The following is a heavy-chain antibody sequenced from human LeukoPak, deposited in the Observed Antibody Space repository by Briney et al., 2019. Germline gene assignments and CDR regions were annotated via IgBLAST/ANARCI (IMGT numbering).Heavy chain of an antibody. D-gene: IGHD6-19*01. CDR2: IYPGDSDT. CDR1: GYTFTSYG. CDR3: ARRRDSGCGFDY. J-gene: IGHJ4*02. Sequence: GVSLQISTQGSGYTFTSYGSGCARQMPGKGREWMGIIYPGDSDTRYSPSFQGQVTISADKSISTAYLQWSSLKALDTAMYYCARRRDSGCGFDYWGQGTLVTVSS. V-gene: IGHV5-51*01.